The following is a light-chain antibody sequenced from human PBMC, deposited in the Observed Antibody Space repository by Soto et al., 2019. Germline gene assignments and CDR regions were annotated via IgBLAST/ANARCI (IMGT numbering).Light chain of an antibody. Sequence: QSVLTQSPSASASLGASVKLTCTLSSGHSSYAIAWHQQQPEKGPRYLMKLNSDGRHSKGDGIPDRFSGSSSGAERYLTISSLQSEDEADYYCQTWGTGILVFGGGTQLTVL. V-gene: IGLV4-69*02. J-gene: IGLJ2*01. CDR3: QTWGTGILV. CDR2: LNSDGRH. CDR1: SGHSSYA.